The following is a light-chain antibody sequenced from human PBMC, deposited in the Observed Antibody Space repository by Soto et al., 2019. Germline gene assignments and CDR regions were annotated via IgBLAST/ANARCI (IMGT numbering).Light chain of an antibody. CDR3: QQRGTWPRVT. CDR2: DAS. Sequence: EIVLTQSPATLSLSPGETATLSCRASQSISRYLAWYQQKPGQAPRFLIYDASIRATGIPARFRGGGSETDFTLTISSLAPEDFAIYYCQQRGTWPRVTFGGGTKVEIK. J-gene: IGKJ4*01. V-gene: IGKV3-11*01. CDR1: QSISRY.